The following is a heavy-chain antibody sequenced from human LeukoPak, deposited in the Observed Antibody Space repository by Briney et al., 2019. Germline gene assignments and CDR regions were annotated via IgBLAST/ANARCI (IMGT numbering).Heavy chain of an antibody. CDR2: FDPEDGET. CDR3: ATIAASRGPYYYYYGMDV. V-gene: IGHV1-24*01. D-gene: IGHD6-13*01. CDR1: GYTLTELS. J-gene: IGHJ6*02. Sequence: ASVKVSCKVSGYTLTELSMHWVRHAPGKGLEWMGGFDPEDGETIYAQKFQGRVTMTEDTSTDTAYMELSSLRSEDTAVYYCATIAASRGPYYYYYGMDVWGQGTTVTVSS.